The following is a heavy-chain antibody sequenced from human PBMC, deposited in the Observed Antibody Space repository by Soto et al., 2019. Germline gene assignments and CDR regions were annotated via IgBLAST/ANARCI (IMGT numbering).Heavy chain of an antibody. Sequence: ASVKVSCKASGYTFTSYYMHWLRQAPGQGLEWMGIINPSGGSTSYAQKFQGRVTMTRDTSTSTVYMELSSLRSEDTAVYYCARERFLEWLLFHWGQGTLVTVSS. CDR1: GYTFTSYY. CDR2: INPSGGST. J-gene: IGHJ4*02. CDR3: ARERFLEWLLFH. V-gene: IGHV1-46*01. D-gene: IGHD3-3*01.